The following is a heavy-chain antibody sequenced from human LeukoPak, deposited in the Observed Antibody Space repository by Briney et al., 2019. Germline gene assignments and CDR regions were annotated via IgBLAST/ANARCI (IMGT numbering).Heavy chain of an antibody. V-gene: IGHV4-61*02. CDR2: IYTSGST. J-gene: IGHJ5*02. CDR3: ARDKYYDFWSGSGWFDP. CDR1: GGSISSSSYY. Sequence: SETLSLTCTVSGGSISSSSYYWSWIRQPAGKGLEWIGRIYTSGSTNYNPSLKSRVTMSVDTSKNQFSLKLSSVTAADTAVYYCARDKYYDFWSGSGWFDPWGQGTLVTVSS. D-gene: IGHD3-3*01.